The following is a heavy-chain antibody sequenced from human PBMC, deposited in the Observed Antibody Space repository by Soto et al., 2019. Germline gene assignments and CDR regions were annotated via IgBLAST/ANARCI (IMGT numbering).Heavy chain of an antibody. CDR2: ISATGKN. J-gene: IGHJ4*02. Sequence: QVQLQESGPGRVKPSETLSLTCSVSGGSITDYSWNWIRQSAGKGLEWMGRISATGKNQVNPSLQSRVTMSLDTSKNQFSLTLTSVTAADPAVYYCAWESGENWSYEAYWGQGTLVTVSS. CDR1: GGSITDYS. D-gene: IGHD1-7*01. CDR3: AWESGENWSYEAY. V-gene: IGHV4-4*07.